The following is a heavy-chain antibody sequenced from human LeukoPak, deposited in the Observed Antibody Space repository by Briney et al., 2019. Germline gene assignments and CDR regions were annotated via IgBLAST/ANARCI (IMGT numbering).Heavy chain of an antibody. D-gene: IGHD2-2*01. CDR2: IFYSGST. J-gene: IGHJ6*03. Sequence: SEXLSLTCTVSGGSISSSSYYWGWVRQPPGKGLEWTGSIFYSGSTYYNPSLKSLFTISVDTSKNQFSLKLSSVTASDTAMYYCARLGCCDSSSCYLHYHYYMDVWGKGTTVTVSS. V-gene: IGHV4-39*01. CDR1: GGSISSSSYY. CDR3: ARLGCCDSSSCYLHYHYYMDV.